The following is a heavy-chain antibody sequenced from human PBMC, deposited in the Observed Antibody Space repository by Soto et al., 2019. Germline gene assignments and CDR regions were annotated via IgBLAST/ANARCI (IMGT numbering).Heavy chain of an antibody. J-gene: IGHJ5*01. CDR2: IFHSGIT. Sequence: PWETLSLTCFISRGSFSNDYWTWIRQSPGKGLEWIGYIFHSGITDYNPSVKSRVTISIDKSRNLLSLNLTSVTAADTAVYYCARDRYFYDSRGYYRTLDSWGQGTLVTVSS. D-gene: IGHD3-22*01. CDR3: ARDRYFYDSRGYYRTLDS. CDR1: RGSFSNDY. V-gene: IGHV4-59*01.